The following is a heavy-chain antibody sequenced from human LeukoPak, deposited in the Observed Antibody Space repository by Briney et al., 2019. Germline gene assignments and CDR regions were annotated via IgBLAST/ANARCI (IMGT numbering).Heavy chain of an antibody. V-gene: IGHV3-74*01. CDR2: IKTDGSTT. CDR3: ARVAYYYYYYMDV. CDR1: GFTFSSYW. Sequence: PGGSLRLSCAASGFTFSSYWMHWVRQAPGKGLVWASRIKTDGSTTSHADSVKGRFTISRDNAKNTLYLQMNSLRAEDTAVYYCARVAYYYYYYMDVWGKGTTVTVSS. J-gene: IGHJ6*03.